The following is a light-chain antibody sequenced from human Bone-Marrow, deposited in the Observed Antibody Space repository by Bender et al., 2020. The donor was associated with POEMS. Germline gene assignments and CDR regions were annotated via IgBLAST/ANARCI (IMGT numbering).Light chain of an antibody. CDR3: SAWDDSLGGWV. CDR2: DVS. V-gene: IGLV2-11*01. J-gene: IGLJ3*02. Sequence: QSALTQPRSVSGSPGQSVTISCTGTRIDVGRYKYVSWYQQHPGKAPKLIIYDVSKRPSGVSDRFSGSKSGNAASLTISGLQADDEADYYCSAWDDSLGGWVFGGGTKLTVL. CDR1: RIDVGRYKY.